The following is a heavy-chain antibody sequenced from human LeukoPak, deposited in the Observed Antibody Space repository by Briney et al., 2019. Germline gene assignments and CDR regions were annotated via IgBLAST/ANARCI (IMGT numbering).Heavy chain of an antibody. CDR3: ARGSYYYDSSGYYN. D-gene: IGHD3-22*01. J-gene: IGHJ4*02. V-gene: IGHV4-39*07. CDR1: GGSISSSSYY. Sequence: SETLSLTCTVSGGSISSSSYYWGWIRQPPGKGLEWIGSIYYSGSTYYNPSLKSRVTISVDTSKNQFSLKLSSVTAADTAVYYCARGSYYYDSSGYYNWDQGTLVTVSS. CDR2: IYYSGST.